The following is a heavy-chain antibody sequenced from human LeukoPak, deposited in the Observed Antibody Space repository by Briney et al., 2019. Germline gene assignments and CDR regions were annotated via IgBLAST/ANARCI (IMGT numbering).Heavy chain of an antibody. CDR1: GFTFSSYG. Sequence: GGSLRLSCAASGFTFSSYGMHWVRQAPGKGLEWVAVISYDGSNKYYADSVKGRFTISRDNAKNSLYLQMNSLRAEDTAVYYCARDPRSGLDYWGQGTLVTVSS. J-gene: IGHJ4*02. CDR3: ARDPRSGLDY. D-gene: IGHD5-12*01. V-gene: IGHV3-30*03. CDR2: ISYDGSNK.